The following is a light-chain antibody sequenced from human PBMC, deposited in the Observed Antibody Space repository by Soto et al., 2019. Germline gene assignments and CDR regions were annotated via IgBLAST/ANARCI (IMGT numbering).Light chain of an antibody. Sequence: DIPMTQSPSTLSASVGDRVTITCRGSQSISSWLAWYQQKPGKAPKLLIYKASTLESGVPSRFSGSGSGTEFTLTINSLQPDDFATYYCQQYNSWYTFGQGTKVEIK. V-gene: IGKV1-5*03. J-gene: IGKJ2*01. CDR1: QSISSW. CDR3: QQYNSWYT. CDR2: KAS.